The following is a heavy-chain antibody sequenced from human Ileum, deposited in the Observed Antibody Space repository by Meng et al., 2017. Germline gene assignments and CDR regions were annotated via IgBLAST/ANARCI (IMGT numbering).Heavy chain of an antibody. CDR3: VRDDGSAPYDY. Sequence: ELVLVEAGGGVVQLGGSLRLSCAASGFSVSDKYMSWVRQAPGQGLEWVSVFYYDGNTDYADSVKGRFTISRDNSKNTLYLQMNSLKTEDTGVYYCVRDDGSAPYDYWGPGTLVTVSS. J-gene: IGHJ4*02. CDR2: FYYDGNT. D-gene: IGHD3-10*01. CDR1: GFSVSDKY. V-gene: IGHV3-66*02.